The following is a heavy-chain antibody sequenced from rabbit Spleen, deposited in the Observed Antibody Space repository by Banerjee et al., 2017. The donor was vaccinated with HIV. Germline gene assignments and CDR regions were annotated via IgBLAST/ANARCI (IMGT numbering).Heavy chain of an antibody. J-gene: IGHJ4*01. CDR2: IYTGSSGST. V-gene: IGHV1S45*01. CDR1: GFALSSYYY. D-gene: IGHD4-2*01. CDR3: ARSGSGSWGL. Sequence: QEQLEESGGGLVKPEGSLTLTCKASGFALSSYYYMCWVRQAPGKGLEWIACIYTGSSGSTLYASWVNGRFTISKTSSTTVTLQMTSLTAADTATYFCARSGSGSWGLWGPGTLVTVS.